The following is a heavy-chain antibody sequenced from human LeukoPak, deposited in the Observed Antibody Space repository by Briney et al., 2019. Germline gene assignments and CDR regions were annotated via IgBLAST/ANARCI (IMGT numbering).Heavy chain of an antibody. CDR1: GFTFSSYA. Sequence: GGSLRLSCAASGFTFSSYAMHWVRQAPGKGLEWVAVISYDGSNKYYADSVKGRFTISRDNSKNTLYLQMNSLRAEDTAVYYCARVPPSCSSTSCYSEYFDYWGQGTLVTVSS. CDR2: ISYDGSNK. J-gene: IGHJ4*02. D-gene: IGHD2-2*01. V-gene: IGHV3-30-3*01. CDR3: ARVPPSCSSTSCYSEYFDY.